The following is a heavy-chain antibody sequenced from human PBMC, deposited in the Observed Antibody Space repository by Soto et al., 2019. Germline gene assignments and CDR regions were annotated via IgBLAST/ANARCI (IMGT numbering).Heavy chain of an antibody. Sequence: PSETLSLTCTVSGASITQYYWNWIRQSPGKGLEWIVSVSSTGSTVFNPSLTSRVTVSLDTSKNQFSLTLNSVTAADTAVYYCARGDGSPYHNHEYDFWGQGTLVTVSS. D-gene: IGHD6-13*01. CDR2: VSSTGST. J-gene: IGHJ4*02. CDR3: ARGDGSPYHNHEYDF. CDR1: GASITQYY. V-gene: IGHV4-59*01.